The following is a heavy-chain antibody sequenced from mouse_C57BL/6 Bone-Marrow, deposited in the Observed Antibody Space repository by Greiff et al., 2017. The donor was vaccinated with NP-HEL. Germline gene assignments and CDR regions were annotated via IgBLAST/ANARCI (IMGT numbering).Heavy chain of an antibody. CDR3: ARKAYYGRSYEFAY. V-gene: IGHV1-50*01. J-gene: IGHJ3*01. CDR2: IDPSDSYT. CDR1: GYTFTTYW. Sequence: VQLQQPGAELVKPGASVKLSCKASGYTFTTYWMQWVKPRPGQGLAWIGEIDPSDSYTNYNQKFKGKATLTVDTSSSTAYMQLSSLTSEDSAVYYCARKAYYGRSYEFAYWGQGTLVTVSA. D-gene: IGHD1-1*01.